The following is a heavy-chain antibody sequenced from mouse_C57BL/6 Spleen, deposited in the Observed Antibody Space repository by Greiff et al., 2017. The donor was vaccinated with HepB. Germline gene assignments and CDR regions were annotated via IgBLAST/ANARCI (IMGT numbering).Heavy chain of an antibody. CDR1: GYAFSSSW. D-gene: IGHD3-2*02. CDR2: IYPGDGDT. Sequence: QVQLQQSGPELVKPGASVKISCKASGYAFSSSWMNWVKQRPGKGLEWIGRIYPGDGDTNYNGKFKGKATLTADKSSSTAYMQLSSLTSEDSAVYFCARGSHSSGYVDYFDYWGQGTTLTVSS. CDR3: ARGSHSSGYVDYFDY. J-gene: IGHJ2*01. V-gene: IGHV1-82*01.